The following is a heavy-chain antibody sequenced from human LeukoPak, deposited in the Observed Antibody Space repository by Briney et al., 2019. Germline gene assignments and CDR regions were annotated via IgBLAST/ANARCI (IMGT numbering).Heavy chain of an antibody. Sequence: GGSLRLSCAASEFTFSSYAMSWVRQAPGKGLEWVSTIGNGGGSTYYADSVKGRFTISRDNSKNTLYLQMNSLRAEDTAVYYCAKDTDDYGDYVFDYWGQGTLVTVSS. D-gene: IGHD4-17*01. CDR3: AKDTDDYGDYVFDY. CDR1: EFTFSSYA. J-gene: IGHJ4*02. V-gene: IGHV3-23*01. CDR2: IGNGGGST.